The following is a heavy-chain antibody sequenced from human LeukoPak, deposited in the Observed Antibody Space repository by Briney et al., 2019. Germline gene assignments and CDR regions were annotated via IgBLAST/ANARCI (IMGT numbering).Heavy chain of an antibody. V-gene: IGHV3-21*04. CDR3: ARDPGYNYIA. J-gene: IGHJ6*02. CDR2: ITTSGSNI. D-gene: IGHD3-16*01. CDR1: GFTFSSYA. Sequence: PGGSLRLSCAASGFTFSSYAMSWVRQAPGKGLEWVSYITTSGSNIDYADSVRGRFIISRDNAKNSLYLQMNSLRAEDTAVYYCARDPGYNYIAWGQGTTVTVSS.